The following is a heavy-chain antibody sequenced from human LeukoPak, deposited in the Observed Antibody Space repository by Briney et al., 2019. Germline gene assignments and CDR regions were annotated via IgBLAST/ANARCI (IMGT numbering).Heavy chain of an antibody. D-gene: IGHD3-22*01. CDR2: ISSSSSYI. Sequence: PGGSLRLSCAASGFTFTNYTMNWVRQAPGKGLEWVSSISSSSSYIYYADSVKGRFTISRDNAKNSLYLQMNSLRAEDTAVYYCARGSYVFYDSSGYGAFDIWGQGTMVTVSS. CDR3: ARGSYVFYDSSGYGAFDI. J-gene: IGHJ3*02. V-gene: IGHV3-21*01. CDR1: GFTFTNYT.